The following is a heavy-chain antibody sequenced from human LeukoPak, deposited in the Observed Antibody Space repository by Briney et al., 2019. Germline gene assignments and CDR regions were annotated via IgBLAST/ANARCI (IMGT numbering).Heavy chain of an antibody. D-gene: IGHD6-13*01. CDR1: GGSFSGYY. V-gene: IGHV4-34*01. CDR3: ARVGYSSSRYNWFDP. CDR2: INHSGST. J-gene: IGHJ5*02. Sequence: MASETLSLTCAVYGGSFSGYYWSWIRQPPGKGLEWIGEINHSGSTNYNPSLKSRVTISVDTSKNQFSLKLSSVTAADTAVYYCARVGYSSSRYNWFDPWGQGTLVTVSS.